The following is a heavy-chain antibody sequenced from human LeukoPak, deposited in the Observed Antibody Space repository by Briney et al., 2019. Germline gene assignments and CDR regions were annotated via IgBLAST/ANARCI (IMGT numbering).Heavy chain of an antibody. CDR2: ISSSGADT. J-gene: IGHJ1*01. CDR1: GFTFSTYA. V-gene: IGHV3-23*01. CDR3: AKRGSDSPSCFQH. D-gene: IGHD2-21*02. Sequence: GGSLRLSCAASGFTFSTYAMTWVRQAPGKGPEWGSTISSSGADTHYADSVKGRFTISRDNSKNTLYLQMNSLRAEDTAVYYSAKRGSDSPSCFQHWGQGTLVTVSS.